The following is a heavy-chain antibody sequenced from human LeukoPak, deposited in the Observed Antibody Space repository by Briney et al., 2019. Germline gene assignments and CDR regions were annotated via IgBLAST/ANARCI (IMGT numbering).Heavy chain of an antibody. CDR2: ISGSGSNI. CDR1: GFTFSSYD. D-gene: IGHD3-3*01. Sequence: GGSLRLSCAASGFTFSSYDMKWVRQAPGKGLEWVSHISGSGSNICYADSVKGRFTISRDNAKNSLYLQMNSLRAEDTAVYYCARGLRNTILGGDYYWGQGTLVTVSS. J-gene: IGHJ4*02. CDR3: ARGLRNTILGGDYY. V-gene: IGHV3-48*03.